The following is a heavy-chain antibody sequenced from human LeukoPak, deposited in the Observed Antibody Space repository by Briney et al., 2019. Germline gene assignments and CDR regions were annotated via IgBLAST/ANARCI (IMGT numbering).Heavy chain of an antibody. V-gene: IGHV3-23*01. J-gene: IGHJ4*02. CDR2: IGGRGVNT. D-gene: IGHD5-18*01. CDR1: GFTFSSYA. Sequence: PGGSLRLSCAASGFTFSSYAMSWVRQAPGKGLEWVSYIGGRGVNTYYADSVEGRFTISRDNSKNTLYLQMNSLRAEDTAVYYCAKATERGTAMALGVDYWGQGTLVTVSS. CDR3: AKATERGTAMALGVDY.